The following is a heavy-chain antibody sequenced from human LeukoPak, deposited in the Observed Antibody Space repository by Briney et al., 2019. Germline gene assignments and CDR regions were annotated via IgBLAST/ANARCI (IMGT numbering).Heavy chain of an antibody. CDR2: IYSGGST. CDR3: AREMIGEYCSSTSCPGYYYYGMDV. Sequence: GGSLRLSCAASGFTVSSNYMSWVRQAPGKGLEWGSVIYSGGSTYYADSVKGRFTISRDNSKNTLYLQMNSLRAEDTAVYYCAREMIGEYCSSTSCPGYYYYGMDVWGQGTTVTVSS. CDR1: GFTVSSNY. V-gene: IGHV3-66*01. D-gene: IGHD2-2*01. J-gene: IGHJ6*02.